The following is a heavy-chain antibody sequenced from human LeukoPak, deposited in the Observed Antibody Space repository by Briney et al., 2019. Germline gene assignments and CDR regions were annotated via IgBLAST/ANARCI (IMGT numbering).Heavy chain of an antibody. J-gene: IGHJ6*02. D-gene: IGHD3-9*01. CDR2: IIPILGIA. Sequence: ASVKVSCKASGGTFSSYAICWVRQAPGQGLEWMGRIIPILGIANYAQKFQGRVTITADKSTSTAYMELSSLRSEDTAVYYCASDVTGSTYYYGMDVWGQGTTVTVSS. V-gene: IGHV1-69*04. CDR1: GGTFSSYA. CDR3: ASDVTGSTYYYGMDV.